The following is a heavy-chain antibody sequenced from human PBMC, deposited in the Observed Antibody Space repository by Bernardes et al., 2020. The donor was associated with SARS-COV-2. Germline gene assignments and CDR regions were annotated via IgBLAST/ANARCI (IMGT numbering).Heavy chain of an antibody. J-gene: IGHJ6*02. Sequence: GGSLRLSCAASGFTFSSYELNWVRQAPGKGLEWVSSITTSSSYKFYADSVKGRFTISRDNAKNTLYLEMNSLRVEDTAVYYCARPPSGFDYYYGMDVWGQGTMVTVSS. CDR3: ARPPSGFDYYYGMDV. V-gene: IGHV3-21*06. CDR2: ITTSSSYK. D-gene: IGHD3-10*01. CDR1: GFTFSSYE.